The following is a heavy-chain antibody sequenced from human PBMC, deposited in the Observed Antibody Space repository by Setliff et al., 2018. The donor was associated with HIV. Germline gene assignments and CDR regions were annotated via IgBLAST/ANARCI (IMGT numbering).Heavy chain of an antibody. CDR1: GDSIRSHD. CDR2: IYNSRTT. D-gene: IGHD2-2*01. V-gene: IGHV4-59*11. J-gene: IGHJ4*02. CDR3: ARGGYCTSTTCYPFDY. Sequence: SETLSLTCTVSGDSIRSHDWSWIRQPPGKGLEWIGSIYNSRTTYYNPSLKSRVTISVHTSKNQFSLKLNSLTAADTAMYYCARGGYCTSTTCYPFDYWGQGTLVTVSS.